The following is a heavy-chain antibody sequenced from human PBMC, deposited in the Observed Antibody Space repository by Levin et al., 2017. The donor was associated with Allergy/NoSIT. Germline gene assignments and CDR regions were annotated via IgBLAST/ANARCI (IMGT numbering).Heavy chain of an antibody. CDR3: ARMGTGLRFDP. CDR1: GFSLSTSGVR. J-gene: IGHJ5*02. V-gene: IGHV2-70*04. CDR2: IDWDDDK. D-gene: IGHD1-1*01. Sequence: SGPTLVKPTQTLTLTCTFSGFSLSTSGVRVSWIRQPPGKALEWLARIDWDDDKFYSTSLKTRLTISKDTSKNQVVLTMTNMVPVDTATYYCARMGTGLRFDPWGQGTLVTVSS.